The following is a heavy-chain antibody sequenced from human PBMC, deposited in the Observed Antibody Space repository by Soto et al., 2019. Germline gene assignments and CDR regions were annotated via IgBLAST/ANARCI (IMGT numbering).Heavy chain of an antibody. CDR1: GFAFSSYW. J-gene: IGHJ6*02. D-gene: IGHD6-19*01. CDR3: ASDSSGWYHYYYGMDV. Sequence: PGGSLRLSCAASGFAFSSYWMSWVRQAPGKGLEWVANIKQDGSEKYYVDSVKGRFTISRDNAKNSLYLQMNSLRAEDTAVYYCASDSSGWYHYYYGMDVWGQGTTVTVSS. V-gene: IGHV3-7*01. CDR2: IKQDGSEK.